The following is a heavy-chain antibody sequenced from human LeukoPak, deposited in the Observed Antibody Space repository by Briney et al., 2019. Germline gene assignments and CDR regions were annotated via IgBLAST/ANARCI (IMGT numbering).Heavy chain of an antibody. Sequence: SETLSLACTVSGGSTSSSSYYWGWIRQPPGKGLEWIGSIYYSGSTYYNPSLKSRVTISVDTSKNQFSLKLSSVTAADTAVYYCARQGSSGLWHYYYMDVWGKGTTVTVSS. V-gene: IGHV4-39*01. J-gene: IGHJ6*03. CDR2: IYYSGST. D-gene: IGHD6-19*01. CDR3: ARQGSSGLWHYYYMDV. CDR1: GGSTSSSSYY.